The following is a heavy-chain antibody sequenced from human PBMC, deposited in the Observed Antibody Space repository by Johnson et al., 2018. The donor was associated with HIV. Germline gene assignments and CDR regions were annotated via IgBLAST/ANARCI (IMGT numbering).Heavy chain of an antibody. D-gene: IGHD6-19*01. V-gene: IGHV3-7*01. CDR2: IKQDGSEK. CDR1: GFTFSSYW. J-gene: IGHJ3*02. CDR3: ARTRSGWAHDAFDI. Sequence: VQLVESGGGLVQPGGSLRLSCAASGFTFSSYWMSWVRQAPGKGLEWVANIKQDGSEKYYVDSVKGRFTISRDNAKNSLYRQMNSLRAEDTAVYYCARTRSGWAHDAFDIWGQGTMVTVSS.